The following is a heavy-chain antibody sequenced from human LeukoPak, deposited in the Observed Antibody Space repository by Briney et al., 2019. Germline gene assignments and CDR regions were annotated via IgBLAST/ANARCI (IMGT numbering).Heavy chain of an antibody. Sequence: SETLSLTCTVSGASISSSYWSWVRHPPGKRLEWIGFIYYSGSTNSNPSLQSRVTISADTSKNQFSLKLSSVTAADTAVYYCVRGNYDNRGYSNAFDIWGQGAMVTVSS. CDR1: GASISSSY. CDR2: IYYSGST. CDR3: VRGNYDNRGYSNAFDI. J-gene: IGHJ3*02. D-gene: IGHD3-22*01. V-gene: IGHV4-59*01.